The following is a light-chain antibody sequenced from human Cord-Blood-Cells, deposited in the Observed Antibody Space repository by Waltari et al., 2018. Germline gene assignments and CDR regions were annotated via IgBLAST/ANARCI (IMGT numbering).Light chain of an antibody. J-gene: IGLJ1*01. CDR1: TGAVTSGHY. CDR2: DTS. V-gene: IGLV7-46*01. CDR3: LLSYSGADV. Sequence: QAVVTQEPSLTVSPGGTVTLTCGSSTGAVTSGHYPYWFQQKPGQAPRTLIYDTSNKHACTPARFSGSLLGGKAALPLAVAQPEDEAEYYCLLSYSGADVFGTGSKVPVL.